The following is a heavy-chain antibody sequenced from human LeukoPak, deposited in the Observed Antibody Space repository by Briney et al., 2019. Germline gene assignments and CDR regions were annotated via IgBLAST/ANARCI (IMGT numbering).Heavy chain of an antibody. J-gene: IGHJ4*02. V-gene: IGHV3-21*01. D-gene: IGHD6-13*01. CDR3: ARDMYSSSWYGYFDT. Sequence: GGSLRLSCAASGFTFSSYSMNWVRQAPGKGLEWVSSISSSSSYIYYADSVKGRFTISRDNSKNTLYLQMNSLRAEDTAVYYCARDMYSSSWYGYFDTWGQGTLVTVSS. CDR2: ISSSSSYI. CDR1: GFTFSSYS.